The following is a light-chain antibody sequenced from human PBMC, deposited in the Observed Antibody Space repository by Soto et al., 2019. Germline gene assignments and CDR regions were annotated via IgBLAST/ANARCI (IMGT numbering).Light chain of an antibody. CDR3: CSNAGSYEV. J-gene: IGLJ2*01. V-gene: IGLV2-11*01. CDR1: SSDVGGYNY. CDR2: DVS. Sequence: QSALTQPRSVSGSPGQSVTISCTGTSSDVGGYNYVSWYQKHPGKAPKGMIYDVSELPSGVPDRFSGSKSGNTASLTISGLQAEDEADYYCCSNAGSYEVFGGGTKLTVL.